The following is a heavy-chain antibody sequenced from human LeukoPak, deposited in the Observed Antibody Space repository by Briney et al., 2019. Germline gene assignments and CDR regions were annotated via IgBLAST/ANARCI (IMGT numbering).Heavy chain of an antibody. Sequence: GASVKVSCKASGYTFTSYYMHWVRQAPGQGLEWMGWISAYNGNTNYAQKLQGRVTMTTDTSTSAAYMELRSLRSDDTAVYYCARTTVRNWFDPWGQGTLVTVSS. V-gene: IGHV1-18*04. CDR3: ARTTVRNWFDP. CDR1: GYTFTSYY. J-gene: IGHJ5*02. CDR2: ISAYNGNT. D-gene: IGHD4-17*01.